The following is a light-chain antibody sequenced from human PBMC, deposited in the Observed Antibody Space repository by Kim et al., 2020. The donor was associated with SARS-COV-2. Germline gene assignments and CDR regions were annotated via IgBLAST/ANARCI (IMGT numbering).Light chain of an antibody. CDR3: LQHSTYPIT. J-gene: IGKJ5*01. CDR2: GAS. Sequence: ASMGDRVTITCRASQDIRNDLGWYQQNPGRAPKRLIYGASSLQSGVTSRFGGSGSGTELTLTISSVQPEDFATSFCLQHSTYPITFGQGTRLEIK. CDR1: QDIRND. V-gene: IGKV1-17*01.